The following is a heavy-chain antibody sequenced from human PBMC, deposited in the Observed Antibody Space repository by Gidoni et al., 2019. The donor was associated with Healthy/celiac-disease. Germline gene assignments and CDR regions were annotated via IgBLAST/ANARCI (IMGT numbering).Heavy chain of an antibody. CDR3: ARDGGIAARLDYYYMDV. CDR1: GYTFTGYY. V-gene: IGHV1-2*04. D-gene: IGHD6-6*01. CDR2: INPNSGGT. Sequence: QVQLVQSGAAVKKPGASVKVSCKASGYTFTGYYMHWVRQAPGQGLEWMGWINPNSGGTNYAQKCQGWVTMTRDTSISTAYMELSRLRSDDTAVYYCARDGGIAARLDYYYMDVWGKGTTVTVSS. J-gene: IGHJ6*03.